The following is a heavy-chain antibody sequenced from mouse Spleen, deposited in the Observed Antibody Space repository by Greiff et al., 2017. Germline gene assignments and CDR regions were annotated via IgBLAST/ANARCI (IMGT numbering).Heavy chain of an antibody. CDR1: GFTFSSYA. CDR3: ARQGDYGSRGYFDV. V-gene: IGHV5-9-3*01. CDR2: ISSGGSYT. D-gene: IGHD1-1*01. J-gene: IGHJ1*01. Sequence: EVQRVESGGGLVKPGGSLKLSCAASGFTFSSYAMSWVRQTPEKRLEWVATISSGGSYTYYPDSVKGRFTISRDNAKNTLYLQMSSLRSEDTAMYYCARQGDYGSRGYFDVWGAGTTVTVSS.